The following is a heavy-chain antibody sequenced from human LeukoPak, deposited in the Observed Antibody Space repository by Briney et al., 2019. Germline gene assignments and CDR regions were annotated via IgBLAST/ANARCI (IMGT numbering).Heavy chain of an antibody. CDR3: ARVGRRDGYNSLDY. CDR1: GFTFSSYS. Sequence: PGGSLRLSCAASGFTFSSYSMNWVRQAPGKGLEWVSSISSSSSYIYYADSVKGRFTISRDNAKNSLYLQMNSLRAEDTAVYYCARVGRRDGYNSLDYWGQGTLVTVSS. D-gene: IGHD5-24*01. V-gene: IGHV3-21*01. CDR2: ISSSSSYI. J-gene: IGHJ4*02.